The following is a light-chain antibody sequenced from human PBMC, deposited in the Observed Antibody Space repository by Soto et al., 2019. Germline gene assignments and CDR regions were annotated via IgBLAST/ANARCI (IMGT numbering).Light chain of an antibody. V-gene: IGKV3-20*01. CDR1: QSVSSSY. CDR2: GAS. J-gene: IGKJ4*01. Sequence: VLAQSPGTLSLSPGERATLSCRASQSVSSSYLAWYQQKPGQAPRLLIYGASSRATGIPDRFSGSGSGTDFTLTISRLEPEDFALYYCQQYGSSPLTSGGGAKADFK. CDR3: QQYGSSPLT.